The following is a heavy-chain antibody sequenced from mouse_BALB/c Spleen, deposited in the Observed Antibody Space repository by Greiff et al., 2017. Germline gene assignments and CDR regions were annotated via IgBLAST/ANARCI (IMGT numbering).Heavy chain of an antibody. CDR2: IYPYNGGT. Sequence: VQLQQSGPELVKPGASVKISCKASGYTFTDYNMHWVKQSHGKSLEWIGYIYPYNGGTGYNQKFKSKATLTVDNSSSTAYMELRSLTSEDSAVYYCARLAYGSSYDYAMDYWGQGTSVTVSS. D-gene: IGHD1-1*01. CDR3: ARLAYGSSYDYAMDY. J-gene: IGHJ4*01. V-gene: IGHV1S29*02. CDR1: GYTFTDYN.